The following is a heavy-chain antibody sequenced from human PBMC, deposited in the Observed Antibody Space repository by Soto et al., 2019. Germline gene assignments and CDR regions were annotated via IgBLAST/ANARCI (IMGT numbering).Heavy chain of an antibody. CDR2: ISSSSSYI. V-gene: IGHV3-21*01. CDR1: GFTFSSYS. Sequence: EVQLVESGGGLVKPGGSLRLSCAASGFTFSSYSMNWVRQAPGKGLEWVSSISSSSSYIYYADSVKGRFTISRDNAKNSLYLQMNSLRAEDTAVYYCARDEANIVVVPAAKYYYYYGMDVWGQGTTVTVSS. D-gene: IGHD2-2*01. CDR3: ARDEANIVVVPAAKYYYYYGMDV. J-gene: IGHJ6*02.